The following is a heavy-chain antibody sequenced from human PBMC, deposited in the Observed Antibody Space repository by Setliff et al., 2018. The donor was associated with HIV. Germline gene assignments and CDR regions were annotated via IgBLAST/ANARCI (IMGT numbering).Heavy chain of an antibody. D-gene: IGHD3-10*01. Sequence: SETLSLTCTVSGDSIGYYYWSWIRQPAGRGLEWMGRIHTSGSTNYNPSLRSRVAISLDTSRNQFSLDLSSVTAADTAVYFCVSQYGSGSYLNYWSQGTLVTVSS. V-gene: IGHV4-4*07. CDR1: GDSIGYYY. CDR3: VSQYGSGSYLNY. CDR2: IHTSGST. J-gene: IGHJ4*02.